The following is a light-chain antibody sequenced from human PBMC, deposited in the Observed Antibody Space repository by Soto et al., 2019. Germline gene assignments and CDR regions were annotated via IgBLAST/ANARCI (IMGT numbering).Light chain of an antibody. CDR1: SSDVGGYNY. J-gene: IGLJ3*02. Sequence: QSALTQPPSASGSPGQSVAISCTGTSSDVGGYNYVSWYQQHPGKAPKLMIYEVNKRPSGVTDRFSASKSGNTASLTVSGLQAEDEADYYCSSYADSNNLVFGGGTKLTVL. CDR2: EVN. V-gene: IGLV2-8*01. CDR3: SSYADSNNLV.